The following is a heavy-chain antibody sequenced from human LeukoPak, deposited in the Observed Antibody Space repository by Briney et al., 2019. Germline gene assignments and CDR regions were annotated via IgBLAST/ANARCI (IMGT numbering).Heavy chain of an antibody. D-gene: IGHD2-15*01. V-gene: IGHV4-39*01. CDR3: ARTVVVVAATGVYYFDY. CDR1: GVSISSSSYY. Sequence: SSGTLSLTCTVSGVSISSSSYYWGWIRQPPGKGREWVGSSCGSGSTYYNPALERRVTISVATSKTQLSLQLSSVTAADTAVYYCARTVVVVAATGVYYFDYWGQGTLVTVSS. CDR2: SCGSGST. J-gene: IGHJ4*02.